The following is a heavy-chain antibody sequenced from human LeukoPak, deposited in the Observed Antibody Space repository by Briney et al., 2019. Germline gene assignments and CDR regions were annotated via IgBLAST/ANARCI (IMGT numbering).Heavy chain of an antibody. J-gene: IGHJ5*02. CDR2: IYTGGST. Sequence: SQTLSLTCTASGGSISSGSYCWGWIRQPAGKGLEWIGRIYTGGSTNYNPSLKSRVTISVDTSKNQFSLNLSSVTAADTAVYYCAREASLWFDPWGQGTLVTVSS. V-gene: IGHV4-61*02. CDR3: AREASLWFDP. CDR1: GGSISSGSYC.